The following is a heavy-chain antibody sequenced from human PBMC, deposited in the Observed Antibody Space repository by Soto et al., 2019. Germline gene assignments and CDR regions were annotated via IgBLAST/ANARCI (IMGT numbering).Heavy chain of an antibody. CDR1: GGTFSSYA. CDR3: ARVRKAMVIAYYYGMDV. D-gene: IGHD5-18*01. Sequence: SVKVSCKASGGTFSSYAISWVRQAPGQGLEWMGGIIPIFGTANYAQKFQGRVTITADKSTSTAYMELSSLRSEDTAVYYCARVRKAMVIAYYYGMDVWGQGTTVTVSS. V-gene: IGHV1-69*06. CDR2: IIPIFGTA. J-gene: IGHJ6*02.